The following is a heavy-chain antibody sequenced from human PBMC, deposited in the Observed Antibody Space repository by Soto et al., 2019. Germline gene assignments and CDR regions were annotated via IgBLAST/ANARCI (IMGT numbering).Heavy chain of an antibody. CDR1: GCTFTGYY. CDR2: INPNSGGT. J-gene: IGHJ6*02. D-gene: IGHD3-3*01. V-gene: IGHV1-2*04. Sequence: ASVKVSCKASGCTFTGYYMHWVRQAPGQGLEWMGWINPNSGGTNYAQKFQGWVTMTRDTSISTAYMELSRLRSDDTAVYYCARDRPITIFGVVNYYYYGMDVWGQGTTVTVSS. CDR3: ARDRPITIFGVVNYYYYGMDV.